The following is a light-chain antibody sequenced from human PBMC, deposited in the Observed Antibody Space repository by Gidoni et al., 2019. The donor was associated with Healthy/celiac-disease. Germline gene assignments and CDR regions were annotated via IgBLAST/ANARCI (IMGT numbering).Light chain of an antibody. CDR1: QSVSSN. J-gene: IGKJ3*01. CDR2: GAS. V-gene: IGKV3-15*01. Sequence: IVMTQSPATLSVSPGERATLSCRASQSVSSNLAWYQQKPGQAPRLLIYGASTRATGIPARFSGSGSGTEFTLTISSLQSEDSAVYYCQQYNKWPLFTFGPGTKVDIK. CDR3: QQYNKWPLFT.